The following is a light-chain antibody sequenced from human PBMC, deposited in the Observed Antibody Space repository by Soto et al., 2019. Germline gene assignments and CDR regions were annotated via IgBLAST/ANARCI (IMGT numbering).Light chain of an antibody. CDR1: QSVSSN. Sequence: EIVMTQSPSTLSVSPGERATLSCGASQSVSSNLAWYQQKPVQAPRLLVYGASTRATGIPARFSGSGSGTEFTLTISSLQSEDFAVYYCQQYNNWPPWTFGQGTKVDIK. CDR3: QQYNNWPPWT. CDR2: GAS. V-gene: IGKV3-15*01. J-gene: IGKJ1*01.